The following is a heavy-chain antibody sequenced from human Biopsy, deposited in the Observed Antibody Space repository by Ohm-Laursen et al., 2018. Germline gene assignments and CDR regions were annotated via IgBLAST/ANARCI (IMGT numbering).Heavy chain of an antibody. CDR2: IYYNGSR. CDR1: GGSISGYH. Sequence: PSETLSLTCAVSGGSISGYHWSWIRESPGKGLEWLAFIYYNGSRTSNPTLTRRAAMSLDTSKNQFPLRLIYVTAADTAVYFCARMPHFDYWGQGILVTVSS. D-gene: IGHD2-2*01. CDR3: ARMPHFDY. J-gene: IGHJ4*02. V-gene: IGHV4-59*01.